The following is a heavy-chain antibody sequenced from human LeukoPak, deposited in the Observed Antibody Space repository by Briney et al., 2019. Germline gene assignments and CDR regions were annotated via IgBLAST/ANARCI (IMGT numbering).Heavy chain of an antibody. CDR3: ARGGTYSSSWSHG. D-gene: IGHD6-13*01. CDR1: GFTFSSYA. Sequence: PGRSLTLPCAASGFTFSSYAMHWLRHAPGKGREWVAVISYDGSNKYYADSVKGRFTISRDNSKNTLYLQMNSLRAEDTAVYYCARGGTYSSSWSHGWGQGTLVTVSS. J-gene: IGHJ4*02. CDR2: ISYDGSNK. V-gene: IGHV3-30*04.